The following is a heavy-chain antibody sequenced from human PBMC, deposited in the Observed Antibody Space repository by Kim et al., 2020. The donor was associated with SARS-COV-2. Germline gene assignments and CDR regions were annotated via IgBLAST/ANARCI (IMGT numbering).Heavy chain of an antibody. CDR3: ARMGYYYDSSGGVLNRRNPSGYFDL. V-gene: IGHV1-3*01. CDR2: INAGNGNT. J-gene: IGHJ2*01. D-gene: IGHD3-22*01. CDR1: GYTFTSYA. Sequence: ASVKVSCKASGYTFTSYAMHWVRQAPGQRLEWMGWINAGNGNTKYSQKFQGRVTITRDTSASTAYMELSSLRSEDTAVYYCARMGYYYDSSGGVLNRRNPSGYFDLWGRGTLVTVSS.